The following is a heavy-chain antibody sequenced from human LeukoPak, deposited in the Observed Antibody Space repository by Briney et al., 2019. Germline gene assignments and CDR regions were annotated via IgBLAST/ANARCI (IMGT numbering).Heavy chain of an antibody. V-gene: IGHV4-61*01. D-gene: IGHD6-19*01. CDR1: GGSISRNHYY. Sequence: SETLSLTCTVSGGSISRNHYYWSWIRQPPGKGLEWIGYIYYSGSTNYNPSLKSRVTISVDTSKNQFSLKLSSVTAADTAVYYCARSGWYVGYYYMDVWGKGTTVTISS. CDR3: ARSGWYVGYYYMDV. J-gene: IGHJ6*03. CDR2: IYYSGST.